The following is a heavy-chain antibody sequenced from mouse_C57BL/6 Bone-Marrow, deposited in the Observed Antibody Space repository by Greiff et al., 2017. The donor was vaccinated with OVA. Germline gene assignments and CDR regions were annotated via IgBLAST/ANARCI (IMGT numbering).Heavy chain of an antibody. CDR3: RITTVVAGDY. CDR2: IRNKANNHAT. D-gene: IGHD1-1*01. V-gene: IGHV6-6*01. J-gene: IGHJ2*01. Sequence: EVQLVESGGGLVQPGGSMKLSCAASGFTFSDAWMDWVRQSPEKGLEWVAEIRNKANNHATYYAESVKGRFTISRDDSKSSVYLQMNSLRAEDTGIYYCRITTVVAGDYWGQGTTLTVSS. CDR1: GFTFSDAW.